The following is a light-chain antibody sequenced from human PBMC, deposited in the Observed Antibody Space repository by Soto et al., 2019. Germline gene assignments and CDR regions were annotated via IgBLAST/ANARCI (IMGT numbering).Light chain of an antibody. CDR3: QEHNGHLPLA. CDR1: QPIDHS. V-gene: IGKV1-27*01. CDR2: AAS. Sequence: DIQMTQSPSSLSASVGDRVTITCRSSQPIDHSVAWYHQKPGQVPKLLIYAASTLHSGVPSRFSGSGSGTHFTLTITGLQPEDVAAYFCQEHNGHLPLAFGPGTTVDV. J-gene: IGKJ3*01.